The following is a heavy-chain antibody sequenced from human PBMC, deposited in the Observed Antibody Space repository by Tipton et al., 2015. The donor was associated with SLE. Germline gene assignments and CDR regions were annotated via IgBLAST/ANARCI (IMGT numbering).Heavy chain of an antibody. J-gene: IGHJ4*02. V-gene: IGHV3-15*01. CDR1: GFSFSNAW. CDR3: ARDRVSGWFHFDY. CDR2: IKSKTAGGTT. D-gene: IGHD6-19*01. Sequence: GSLRLSCTASGFSFSNAWMSWVRQAAGKGLEWVGRIKSKTAGGTTDYADSVKGRFTISRDNSKNTLYLQMNSLRAEDTAVYYCARDRVSGWFHFDYWGQGTLVTVSS.